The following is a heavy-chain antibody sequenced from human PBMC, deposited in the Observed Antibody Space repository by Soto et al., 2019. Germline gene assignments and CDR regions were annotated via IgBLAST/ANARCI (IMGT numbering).Heavy chain of an antibody. Sequence: PSETLSLTCTVAGGSIRSGGYSWNWIRQPPGKGLEWIGYIYHSGSTDYNPSLRNRVTISVDKSNNQFSLALTSVTAADTAMYYCARGSTTEKVDSWGQGILVTVSS. CDR1: GGSIRSGGYS. V-gene: IGHV4-30-2*05. CDR3: ARGSTTEKVDS. J-gene: IGHJ4*02. CDR2: IYHSGST.